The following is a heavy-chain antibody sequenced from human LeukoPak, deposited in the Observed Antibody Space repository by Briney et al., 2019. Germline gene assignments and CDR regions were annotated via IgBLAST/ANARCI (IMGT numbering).Heavy chain of an antibody. CDR3: ASGGPGGSIYYYYYYMDV. CDR2: INPNSGGT. D-gene: IGHD3-10*01. Sequence: ASVKVSCKASGYTFTGYYMHWVRQAPGQGLEWMGRINPNSGGTNYAQKFQGRVTMTRDTSISTAYMELGRLRSDDTAVYYCASGGPGGSIYYYYYYMDVWGKGTTVTVSS. CDR1: GYTFTGYY. V-gene: IGHV1-2*06. J-gene: IGHJ6*03.